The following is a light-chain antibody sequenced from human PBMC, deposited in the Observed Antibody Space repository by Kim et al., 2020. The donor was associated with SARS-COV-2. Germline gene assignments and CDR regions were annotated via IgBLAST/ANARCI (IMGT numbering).Light chain of an antibody. Sequence: LSPGETATLSCKTTQSVINNYFAWYQQKPGQAPRLVISGVSRRATGIPDRFSGSGSGTDFTLTISRLEPEDFAVYYCQQYGYSSTFGQGTKVDIK. V-gene: IGKV3-20*01. CDR2: GVS. J-gene: IGKJ1*01. CDR1: QSVINNY. CDR3: QQYGYSST.